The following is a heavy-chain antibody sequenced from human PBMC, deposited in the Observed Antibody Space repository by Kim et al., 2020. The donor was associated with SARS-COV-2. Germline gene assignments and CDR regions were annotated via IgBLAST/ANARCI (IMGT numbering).Heavy chain of an antibody. CDR3: AKSKAGSIAVANWFDP. D-gene: IGHD6-19*01. J-gene: IGHJ5*02. CDR1: GFTFSSYA. Sequence: GGSLRLSCAASGFTFSSYAMSWVRQAPGKGLEWVSAISGSGGSTYYADSVKGRFTISRDNSKNTLYLQMNSLRAEDTAVYYCAKSKAGSIAVANWFDPWGQGTLVTVSS. CDR2: ISGSGGST. V-gene: IGHV3-23*01.